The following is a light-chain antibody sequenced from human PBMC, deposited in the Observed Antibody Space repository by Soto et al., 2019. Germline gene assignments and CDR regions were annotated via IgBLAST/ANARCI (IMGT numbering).Light chain of an antibody. J-gene: IGKJ3*01. CDR1: HSINTSF. Sequence: EIVLTQSPGTQSLSPGDRATLSCRASHSINTSFLAWLQQKPGQAPRLLIYAASTRATGIPDRFSGSAPETDFTLTINRLEPEDSAVYYCQQYASAPFSLGPGTKVDIK. V-gene: IGKV3-20*01. CDR2: AAS. CDR3: QQYASAPFS.